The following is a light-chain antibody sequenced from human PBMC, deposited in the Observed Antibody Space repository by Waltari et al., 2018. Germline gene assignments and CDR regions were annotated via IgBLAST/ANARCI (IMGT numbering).Light chain of an antibody. Sequence: EIVLTQSPATLSLSPGERATLSCRASQSVSSYLAWYQQKPGQAPRLLIYDASNRATGIPARFSGSGSRTDFTLTISSLEPEDFAVYYCQQRSNWGLTFGGGTKVEIK. CDR1: QSVSSY. J-gene: IGKJ4*01. CDR3: QQRSNWGLT. V-gene: IGKV3-11*01. CDR2: DAS.